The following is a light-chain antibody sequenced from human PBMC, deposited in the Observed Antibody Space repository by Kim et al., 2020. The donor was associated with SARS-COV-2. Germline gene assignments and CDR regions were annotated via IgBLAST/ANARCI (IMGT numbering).Light chain of an antibody. CDR2: AAS. V-gene: IGKV1-39*01. Sequence: IQMTQSPSSLSASIGDRVTITCRTTQSITSDLNWYQQKAGRAPKLLISAASTLQGGVPSRFSGSGSVTDFTLTISSLQTEDFATYFCHQSFITTFTLAPGT. J-gene: IGKJ3*01. CDR1: QSITSD. CDR3: HQSFITTFT.